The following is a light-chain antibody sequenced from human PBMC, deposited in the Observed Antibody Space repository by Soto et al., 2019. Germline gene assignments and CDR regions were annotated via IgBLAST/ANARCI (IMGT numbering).Light chain of an antibody. J-gene: IGLJ1*01. Sequence: QSALTQPPSASGSPGQSVTISCTGTSSDVGGYNYVSWYQQHPGMAPKLLIYEVTRRPSGVPDRFSGSKSGNTASLTISGLQAEDEADYYCSSYTSRSTLDYVFGSGTKLTVL. V-gene: IGLV2-8*01. CDR1: SSDVGGYNY. CDR2: EVT. CDR3: SSYTSRSTLDYV.